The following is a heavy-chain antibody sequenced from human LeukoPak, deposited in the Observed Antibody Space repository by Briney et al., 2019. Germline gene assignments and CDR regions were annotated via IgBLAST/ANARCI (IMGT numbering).Heavy chain of an antibody. V-gene: IGHV4-39*01. CDR3: ARHLVGATPYYFDY. J-gene: IGHJ4*02. Sequence: SETLSLTCTVSGGSISSSSYYWGWIRQPPGKGLEWIGSIYYSGSTYYNPSLKSRVTISVDTSKNQFSLKLSSVTAADTAVYYCARHLVGATPYYFDYWGQGTLVTVSP. D-gene: IGHD1-26*01. CDR1: GGSISSSSYY. CDR2: IYYSGST.